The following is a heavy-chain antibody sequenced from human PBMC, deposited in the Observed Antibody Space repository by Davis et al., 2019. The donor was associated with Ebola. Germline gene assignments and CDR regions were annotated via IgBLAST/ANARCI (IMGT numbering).Heavy chain of an antibody. J-gene: IGHJ6*02. Sequence: SETLSLTCTVSGGSISSYYWSWIRQPPGKGLEWIWYIYYRGSTNYNPSLKSRVTISVDTSKNQFSLKLSSVTAADTAVYYCARELYYYGMDVWGQGTTVTVSS. CDR2: IYYRGST. CDR1: GGSISSYY. V-gene: IGHV4-59*12. CDR3: ARELYYYGMDV.